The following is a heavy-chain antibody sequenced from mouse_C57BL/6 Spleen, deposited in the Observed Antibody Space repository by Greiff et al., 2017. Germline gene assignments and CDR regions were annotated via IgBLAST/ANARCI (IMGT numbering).Heavy chain of an antibody. CDR3: AKGRNFYWYFDV. CDR2: ISYDGSN. V-gene: IGHV3-6*01. Sequence: EVKLVESGPGLVKPSQSLSLTCSVTGYSITSGYYWNWIRQFPGNKLEWMGYISYDGSNNYNPSLKNRISITRDTSKNQFFLKLNSVTTEDTATYYCAKGRNFYWYFDVWGTGTTVTVSS. CDR1: GYSITSGYY. J-gene: IGHJ1*03.